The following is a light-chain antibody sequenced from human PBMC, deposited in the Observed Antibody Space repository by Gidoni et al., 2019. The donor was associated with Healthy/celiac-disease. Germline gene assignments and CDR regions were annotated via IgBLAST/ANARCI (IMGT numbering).Light chain of an antibody. Sequence: SYVLTQPPSVSVAPGKTARITCGGNHIGSKSVHWYQHRPGQAPVLVIYYDSDRPSGIPERFSGSNSGNTATLTSSRVEAGDEADYYCQVWDSSSDHVVFGGGTKLTVL. CDR3: QVWDSSSDHVV. CDR2: YDS. J-gene: IGLJ2*01. CDR1: HIGSKS. V-gene: IGLV3-21*04.